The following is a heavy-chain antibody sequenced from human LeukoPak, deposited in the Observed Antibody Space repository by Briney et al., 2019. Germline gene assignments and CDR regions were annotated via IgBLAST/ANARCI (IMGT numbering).Heavy chain of an antibody. D-gene: IGHD3-22*01. CDR2: INPNSGGT. CDR3: ARAVRDSSGWGPPTQLDAFDP. Sequence: ASVKVSCKASGYTFTGYYMHWVRQAPGQGLEWMGWINPNSGGTNYAQKFQGRVTMTRDTSISTAYMELSRLRSDDTAVYYCARAVRDSSGWGPPTQLDAFDPWGQGTLVTVSS. CDR1: GYTFTGYY. J-gene: IGHJ5*02. V-gene: IGHV1-2*02.